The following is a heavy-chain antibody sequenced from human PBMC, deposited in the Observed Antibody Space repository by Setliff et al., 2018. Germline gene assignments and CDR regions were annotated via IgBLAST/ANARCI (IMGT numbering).Heavy chain of an antibody. CDR1: GYIFSSYG. Sequence: ASVKVSCKASGYIFSSYGINWVRQAPGQGLEWMGWISAYARKFQGRVIMTTDTSTNTAYMELRSLRSDDTAVYYCAGSGMPRLLYVGYWGLGTLVTVSS. CDR3: AGSGMPRLLYVGY. D-gene: IGHD2-21*01. CDR2: ISA. J-gene: IGHJ4*02. V-gene: IGHV1-18*01.